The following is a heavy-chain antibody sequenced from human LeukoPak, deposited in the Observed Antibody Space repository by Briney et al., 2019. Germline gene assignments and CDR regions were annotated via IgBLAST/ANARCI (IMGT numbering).Heavy chain of an antibody. CDR1: GGSISSYY. J-gene: IGHJ5*02. CDR3: ARRMFSDTWFDP. D-gene: IGHD3-10*02. CDR2: IYYSGST. Sequence: SETLSLTCTVSGGSISSYYWSWIRQPPGKGLEWIGYIYYSGSTNYNPSLKSRVTISADTSITTAYLQWSNLRASDTAIYYCARRMFSDTWFDPWGQGTLVTVSS. V-gene: IGHV4-59*12.